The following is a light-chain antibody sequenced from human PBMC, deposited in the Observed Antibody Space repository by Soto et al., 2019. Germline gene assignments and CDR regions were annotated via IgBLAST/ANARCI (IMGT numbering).Light chain of an antibody. CDR3: QQYYSYPIT. CDR2: KAS. J-gene: IGKJ5*01. CDR1: QSISTW. Sequence: DIQMTQSPFTLSASVGDRVTITCRASQSISTWLAWYQQKPGKAPKLLIYKASSLDSGVPSRFSGSGSGTEFTLTISSLQPDDFATYYCQQYYSYPITFGQGTRLEIK. V-gene: IGKV1-5*03.